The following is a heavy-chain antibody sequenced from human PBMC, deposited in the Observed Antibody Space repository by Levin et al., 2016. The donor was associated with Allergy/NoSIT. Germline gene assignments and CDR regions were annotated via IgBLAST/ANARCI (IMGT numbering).Heavy chain of an antibody. CDR2: ISDSGSST. J-gene: IGHJ4*02. D-gene: IGHD6-19*01. CDR1: GLTFRSYA. V-gene: IGHV3-23*01. Sequence: GGSLRLSCTASGLTFRSYAMTWVRQVPGKGLDWVSAISDSGSSTYYSDSVKGRFTISRDNSKNTLYLQMTSLRAEDTAIYYCAKEMDNRAVAVAGAGYWGQGTLVTVSS. CDR3: AKEMDNRAVAVAGAGY.